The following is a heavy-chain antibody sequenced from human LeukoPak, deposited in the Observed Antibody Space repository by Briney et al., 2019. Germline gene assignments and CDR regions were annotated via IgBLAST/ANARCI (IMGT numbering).Heavy chain of an antibody. CDR1: GGSFSGYY. CDR2: INHSGCT. J-gene: IGHJ4*02. CDR3: ARGTIAVAGSFDY. V-gene: IGHV4-34*01. D-gene: IGHD6-19*01. Sequence: SETLSLTCAVYGGSFSGYYWSWIRQPPGPGLEWIGEINHSGCTNYNPSPKSRVTISVDTSKNQFSLKLSSVTAADTAVYYCARGTIAVAGSFDYWGQGTLVTVSS.